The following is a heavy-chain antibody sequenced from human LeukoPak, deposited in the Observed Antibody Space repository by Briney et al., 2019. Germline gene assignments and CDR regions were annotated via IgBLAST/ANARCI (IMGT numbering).Heavy chain of an antibody. CDR3: ACGYQSYYFDY. J-gene: IGHJ4*02. CDR1: GYTFNIYW. Sequence: GESLKISCKGSGYTFNIYWIGWVRQMPGKGLEWMGIVYPGDSDTRYSPSFQGQVTISADKSIRTAYLQWSSLKASDTAMYYCACGYQSYYFDYWGQGTLVTVSS. D-gene: IGHD5-18*01. CDR2: VYPGDSDT. V-gene: IGHV5-51*01.